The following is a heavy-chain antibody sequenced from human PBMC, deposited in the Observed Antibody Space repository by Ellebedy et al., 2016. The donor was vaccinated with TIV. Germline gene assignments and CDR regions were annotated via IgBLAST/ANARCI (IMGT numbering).Heavy chain of an antibody. CDR2: ISYDGSNK. V-gene: IGHV3-30-3*01. CDR3: ARDDWSPTRGGFDY. D-gene: IGHD3-9*01. J-gene: IGHJ4*02. CDR1: GFTFSSYA. Sequence: GESLKISXAASGFTFSSYAMHWVRQAPGKGLERVAVISYDGSNKYYADSVKGRFTISRDNSKNTLYLQMNSLRAEDTAVYYCARDDWSPTRGGFDYWGQGTLVTVSS.